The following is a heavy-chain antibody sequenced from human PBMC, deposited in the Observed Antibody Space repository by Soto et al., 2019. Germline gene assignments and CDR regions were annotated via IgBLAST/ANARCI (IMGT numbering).Heavy chain of an antibody. J-gene: IGHJ4*02. V-gene: IGHV1-18*01. D-gene: IGHD3-3*01. CDR1: GCTFASYG. Sequence: ASLKVSCKASGCTFASYGVSWVRQAPGQGLEWMGWIRVYNGNTKYAQKLQDRVTMTTDTSTSTAYMELRSLRSDDTAVYYCARGYNDYWSGYYPLDYWGQGTLVTVSS. CDR2: IRVYNGNT. CDR3: ARGYNDYWSGYYPLDY.